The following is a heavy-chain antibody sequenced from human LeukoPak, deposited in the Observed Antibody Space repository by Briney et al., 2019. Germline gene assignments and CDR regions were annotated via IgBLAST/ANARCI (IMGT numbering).Heavy chain of an antibody. Sequence: SETLSLTCAVSGHPINSAYYWVWIRQPPGKGLEWIGSLYHPDSTYYNPSLESRVTMSVDTSRNQFSLKLSFVTAADTAVYYCARQFDSYFYYYLDVWGTGTTVTVSS. CDR1: GHPINSAYY. D-gene: IGHD3-10*01. V-gene: IGHV4-38-2*01. CDR2: LYHPDST. CDR3: ARQFDSYFYYYLDV. J-gene: IGHJ6*03.